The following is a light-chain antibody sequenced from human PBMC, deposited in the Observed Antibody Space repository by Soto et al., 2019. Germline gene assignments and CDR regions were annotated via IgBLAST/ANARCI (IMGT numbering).Light chain of an antibody. V-gene: IGKV3-11*01. CDR3: QQRGTWPPLCT. Sequence: EIVLTQSPATLSLSPGERATLSCRASQSVSSYLAWYQRKPGQAPRLLIYDASNRATGSPARFSGSGSGTDFALTISSLEPEDFAVYYCQQRGTWPPLCTFGPGTKVDIK. J-gene: IGKJ3*01. CDR2: DAS. CDR1: QSVSSY.